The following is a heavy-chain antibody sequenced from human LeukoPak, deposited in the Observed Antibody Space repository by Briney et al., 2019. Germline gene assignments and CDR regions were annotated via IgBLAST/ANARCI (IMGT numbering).Heavy chain of an antibody. CDR1: RYTFTDYY. J-gene: IGHJ4*02. V-gene: IGHV1-2*02. CDR2: IDPNSGGT. D-gene: IGHD3-10*01. CDR3: TLMIRGVVNRLDY. Sequence: ASVKVSCKASRYTFTDYYIHWVRQAPGQGLEWMGWIDPNSGGTNYAQKFQGRVAVTRDTSISTAYMEVSGLRSDDAAVYYCTLMIRGVVNRLDYWGQGTLVTVSS.